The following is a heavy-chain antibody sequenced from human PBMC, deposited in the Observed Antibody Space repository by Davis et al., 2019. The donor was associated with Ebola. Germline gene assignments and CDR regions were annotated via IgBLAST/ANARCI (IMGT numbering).Heavy chain of an antibody. J-gene: IGHJ4*02. D-gene: IGHD6-13*01. CDR2: ISSDSDYI. CDR3: AKDRTGELVLAFDY. V-gene: IGHV3-21*01. CDR1: GFTFSTYS. Sequence: GESLKISCAASGFTFSTYSMSWVRQAPGKGLEWVSSISSDSDYIYYADSAKGRFTISRDNAKNSLYLQMNSLRAEDTAVYYCAKDRTGELVLAFDYWGQGTLVTVSS.